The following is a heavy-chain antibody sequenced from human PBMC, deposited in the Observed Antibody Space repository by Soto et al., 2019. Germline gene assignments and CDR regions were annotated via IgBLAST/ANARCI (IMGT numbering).Heavy chain of an antibody. D-gene: IGHD3-10*01. V-gene: IGHV4-4*02. Sequence: QVQLQESGPGLVKPSGTLSLTCTVSDVSISTHKWWWTWFRQPPGKGLEWIGEIHHGGGTNYNPSPKSRVNMSIDKSNNQFSLNLNSVTAAATAAYYCATVDGPGSYFDYWGQGTKVTVSS. CDR3: ATVDGPGSYFDY. CDR1: DVSISTHKW. J-gene: IGHJ4*02. CDR2: IHHGGGT.